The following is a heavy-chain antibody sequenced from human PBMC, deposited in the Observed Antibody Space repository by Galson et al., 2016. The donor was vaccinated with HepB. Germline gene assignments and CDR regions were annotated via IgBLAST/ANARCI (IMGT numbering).Heavy chain of an antibody. J-gene: IGHJ6*02. CDR2: ISGYNGNT. CDR3: ARDIGLMVFSADYYYYGMDV. Sequence: SVKVSCKASGYTFTSYGISWVRLAPGQGLEWMGWISGYNGNTNYARKFQGRVTLTTNTSTSTAYMELRSLRSDDTAVYYCARDIGLMVFSADYYYYGMDVSGQGTTVTVSS. V-gene: IGHV1-18*01. D-gene: IGHD2-8*01. CDR1: GYTFTSYG.